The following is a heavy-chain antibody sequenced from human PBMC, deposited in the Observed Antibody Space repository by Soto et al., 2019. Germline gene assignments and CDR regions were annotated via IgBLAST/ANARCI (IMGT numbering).Heavy chain of an antibody. V-gene: IGHV4-39*01. CDR3: ARLYGFSGFDY. CDR1: GVSIASTKHY. CDR2: VHYTGQT. J-gene: IGHJ4*02. D-gene: IGHD6-25*01. Sequence: SETLSLTCSVSGVSIASTKHYWGWIRQPPGKGFEWIGIVHYTGQTYYNPSLKSRVTVSVDTSQNQFSLRLTSVTAADTAVYYCARLYGFSGFDYWGQGTLVTVS.